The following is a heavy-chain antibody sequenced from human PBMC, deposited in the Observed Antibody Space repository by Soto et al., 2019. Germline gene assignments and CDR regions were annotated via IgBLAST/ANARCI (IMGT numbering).Heavy chain of an antibody. V-gene: IGHV3-48*01. J-gene: IGHJ4*02. D-gene: IGHD2-15*01. CDR3: ARLSATVDY. CDR2: ISSSSSTI. Sequence: PGGSLRLSCAASGFTFRDSGMHWVRQAPGKGLEWVSYISSSSSTIYYADSVKGRFTISRDNAKNSLYLQMNSLRAEDTAVYYCARLSATVDYWGQGTLVTVSS. CDR1: GFTFRDSG.